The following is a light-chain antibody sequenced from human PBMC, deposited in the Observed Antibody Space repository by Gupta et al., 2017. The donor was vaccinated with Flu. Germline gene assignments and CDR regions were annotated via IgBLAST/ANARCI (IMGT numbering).Light chain of an antibody. V-gene: IGLV1-47*01. CDR1: SSNIGTNY. Sequence: QPVLTQPPSASGPPGQRVTISCSGSSSNIGTNYIYWYQQLPGTAPKLLIYRNNQRPSGVPDRFSGSKSGTSASLAISGLRSEDEAAYYCAAWADSLSGPGVFGGGTKVTVL. J-gene: IGLJ2*01. CDR2: RNN. CDR3: AAWADSLSGPGV.